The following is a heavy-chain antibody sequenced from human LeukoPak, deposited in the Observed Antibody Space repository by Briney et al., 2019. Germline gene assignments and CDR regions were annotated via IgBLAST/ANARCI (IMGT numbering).Heavy chain of an antibody. CDR1: GYSLINHW. D-gene: IGHD3-22*01. J-gene: IGHJ4*02. CDR2: IYPGNADA. V-gene: IGHV5-51*01. Sequence: GVSLKISCKASGYSLINHWIGWVRQMPGKGLDWMGIIYPGNADATYSPSFQGQVTISADKSTTTVYLQWSSLKASDTAMYYCARQGSYDNSGYSFDYWGQGTLVTVSS. CDR3: ARQGSYDNSGYSFDY.